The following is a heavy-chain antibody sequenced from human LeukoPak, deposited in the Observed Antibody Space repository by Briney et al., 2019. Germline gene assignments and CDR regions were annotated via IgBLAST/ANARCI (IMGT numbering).Heavy chain of an antibody. CDR1: GYTFTNYA. Sequence: ASVKVSCKASGYTFTNYAMHWVRQAPGQRLEWMGWINAGNGNTKYSQEFQGRVTITRDTSASTAYMELSSLRSDDTAVYYCARRPGYSGYSRSRKGVDYWGQGTLVTVSS. D-gene: IGHD4-23*01. V-gene: IGHV1-3*01. CDR2: INAGNGNT. CDR3: ARRPGYSGYSRSRKGVDY. J-gene: IGHJ4*02.